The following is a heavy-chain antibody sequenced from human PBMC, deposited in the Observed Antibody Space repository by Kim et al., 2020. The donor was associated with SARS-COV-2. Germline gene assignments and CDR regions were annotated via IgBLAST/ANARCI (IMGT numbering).Heavy chain of an antibody. CDR3: ARGVGRVVPAAMFREGGDNEALDI. D-gene: IGHD2-2*01. V-gene: IGHV4-4*02. J-gene: IGHJ3*02. CDR1: GGSISSSNW. Sequence: SETLSLTCAVSGGSISSSNWWSWVRQPPGKGLEWIGEIYHSGSTNYNPSLKSRVTISVDKSKNQFSLKLSSVTAADTAVYYCARGVGRVVPAAMFREGGDNEALDIWGQGTMVTVSS. CDR2: IYHSGST.